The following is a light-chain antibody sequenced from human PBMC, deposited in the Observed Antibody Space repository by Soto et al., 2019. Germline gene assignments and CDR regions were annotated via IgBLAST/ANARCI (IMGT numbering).Light chain of an antibody. CDR1: QSIQTC. Sequence: DIQMTQSPSTLSASVGDRVTISCRASQSIQTCLAWYQQRPGKAPNLLIFDASDLASGVSSRFSGSGSGAEFPVTISSLQADDFATYYCQQYESYPYTFGRGTRLEIK. CDR3: QQYESYPYT. J-gene: IGKJ2*01. V-gene: IGKV1-5*01. CDR2: DAS.